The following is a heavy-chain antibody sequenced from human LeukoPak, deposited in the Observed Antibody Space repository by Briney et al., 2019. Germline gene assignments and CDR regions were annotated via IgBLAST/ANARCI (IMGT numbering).Heavy chain of an antibody. V-gene: IGHV3-30*04. J-gene: IGHJ4*02. CDR2: ISYDGSNK. Sequence: PGGSLRLSCAASGFTFSSYAMRWVRQAPGKGLEWVAVISYDGSNKYYADSVKGRFTISRDNSKNTLYLQMNSLRAEDTAVYYCARGGYCGGGSCYSARDTAMVPLDYWGQGTLVTVSS. CDR1: GFTFSSYA. D-gene: IGHD2-15*01. CDR3: ARGGYCGGGSCYSARDTAMVPLDY.